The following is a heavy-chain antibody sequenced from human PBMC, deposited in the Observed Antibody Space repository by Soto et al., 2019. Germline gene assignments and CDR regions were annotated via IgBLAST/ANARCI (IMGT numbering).Heavy chain of an antibody. Sequence: GGSLRLSCAASGFTFSSYAMHWVRQAPGKGLEWVALISYDGYSKWYADAVKGRFTISRDNSNNTLFLEMNSLRGDDTAVYFCSANREVDVWGQGTTVTVSS. D-gene: IGHD1-26*01. CDR2: ISYDGYSK. CDR1: GFTFSSYA. J-gene: IGHJ6*02. CDR3: SANREVDV. V-gene: IGHV3-30*03.